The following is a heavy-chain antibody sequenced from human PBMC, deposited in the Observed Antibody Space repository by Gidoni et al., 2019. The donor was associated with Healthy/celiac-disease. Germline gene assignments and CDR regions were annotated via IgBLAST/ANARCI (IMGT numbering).Heavy chain of an antibody. J-gene: IGHJ4*02. Sequence: EVQLVESGGGLVQPEGSLSPSCAASGFTFSSYSMNWVRKAPGKGLELVSYISSSSSTIYYADSVQGRFTISRDNAKNSLYLQMNSLRAEDTSVYYCAREWYIGAAIDYWGQGTLVTVSS. CDR3: AREWYIGAAIDY. D-gene: IGHD1-26*01. CDR1: GFTFSSYS. V-gene: IGHV3-48*04. CDR2: ISSSSSTI.